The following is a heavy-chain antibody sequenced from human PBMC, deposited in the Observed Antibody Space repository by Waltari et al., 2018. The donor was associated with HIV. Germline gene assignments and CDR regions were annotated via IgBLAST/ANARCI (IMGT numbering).Heavy chain of an antibody. Sequence: EVQLVVSGGGLVQPGGSLRLSCPASGFTFSSYWRHWVRQAPGKGLVWVSRISSDASSTSYADSVKGRFTISRDNAKNTLYLQMNSLRAEDTAVYYCARIYSSGWYEYFDYWGQGTLVTVSS. J-gene: IGHJ4*02. V-gene: IGHV3-74*01. CDR1: GFTFSSYW. D-gene: IGHD6-19*01. CDR3: ARIYSSGWYEYFDY. CDR2: ISSDASST.